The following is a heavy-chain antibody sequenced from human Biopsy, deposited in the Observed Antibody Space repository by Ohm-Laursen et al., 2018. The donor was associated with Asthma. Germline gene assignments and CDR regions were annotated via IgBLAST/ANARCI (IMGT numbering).Heavy chain of an antibody. CDR2: IYYSGTT. Sequence: GTLSLTCRLSSGSGGYMRSGNYYWGWIHQPPGKGLEWIGSIYYSGTTYYNPSLESRVTVSADTSKNQFSLKLTSVTAAETAVYYCVRGSSSWHHGPFHYYYGLDVWGQGTTATVSS. V-gene: IGHV4-39*01. CDR1: GGYMRSGNYY. CDR3: VRGSSSWHHGPFHYYYGLDV. J-gene: IGHJ6*02. D-gene: IGHD6-13*01.